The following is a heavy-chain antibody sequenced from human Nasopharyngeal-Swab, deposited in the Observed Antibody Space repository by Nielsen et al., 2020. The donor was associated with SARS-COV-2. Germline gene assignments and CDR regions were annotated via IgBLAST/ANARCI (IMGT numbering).Heavy chain of an antibody. D-gene: IGHD2-15*01. CDR3: ASDCSGGSCYSGNI. J-gene: IGHJ3*02. Sequence: GESLKISCAASGFTFSSYSMNWVRQAPGKGLEWVSSISSSSYIYYADSVKGRFTISRDNAKNSLYLQMNSLRAEDTAVYYCASDCSGGSCYSGNIWGQGTMVTVSS. CDR2: ISSSSYI. CDR1: GFTFSSYS. V-gene: IGHV3-21*01.